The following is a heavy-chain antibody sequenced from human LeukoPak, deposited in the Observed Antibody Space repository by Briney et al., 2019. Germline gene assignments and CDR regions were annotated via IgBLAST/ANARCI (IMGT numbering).Heavy chain of an antibody. V-gene: IGHV4-59*08. CDR1: GGSISDYY. J-gene: IGHJ4*02. D-gene: IGHD5-18*01. CDR3: ATGRYSYGNEY. CDR2: IYYTGST. Sequence: SETLSLTCTVSGGSISDYYWSWIRQPPGRGLEWIGYIYYTGSTYYSPSLKSRVTISLDTSKNHSSLQLSSVTAADTAVYYCATGRYSYGNEYWGQGTLVTVSS.